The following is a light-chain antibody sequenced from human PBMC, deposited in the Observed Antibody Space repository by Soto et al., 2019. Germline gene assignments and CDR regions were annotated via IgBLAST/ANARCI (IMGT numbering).Light chain of an antibody. Sequence: EIVLTQSPGTLSLSPGERSTLSCRASQSVSSSYLAWYQQKPGQAPRLLIYGASSRATGIPDRFSGSGSGTDFTLTISRLEPEDFAVYYCQQYGSPTWTFGQGTTVDIK. CDR1: QSVSSSY. V-gene: IGKV3-20*01. CDR3: QQYGSPTWT. CDR2: GAS. J-gene: IGKJ1*01.